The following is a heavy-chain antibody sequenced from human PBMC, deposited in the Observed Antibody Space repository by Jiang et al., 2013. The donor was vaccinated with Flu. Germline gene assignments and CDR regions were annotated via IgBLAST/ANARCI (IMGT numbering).Heavy chain of an antibody. Sequence: ELLKPSETLSLTCTVSGGSFNNYYWTWIRQPPGQGLEWIGYIYYSGSTNSNPSLKSRVTLSVDTSKNQFSLKLSSVTAADTAVYYCARAATVLAPFDHWGQGVLVTVSS. V-gene: IGHV4-59*01. D-gene: IGHD4-23*01. CDR1: GGSFNNYY. J-gene: IGHJ4*02. CDR2: IYYSGST. CDR3: ARAATVLAPFDH.